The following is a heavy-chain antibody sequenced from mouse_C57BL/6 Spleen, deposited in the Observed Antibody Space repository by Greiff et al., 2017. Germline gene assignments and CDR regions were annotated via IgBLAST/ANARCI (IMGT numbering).Heavy chain of an antibody. J-gene: IGHJ1*03. D-gene: IGHD4-1*01. Sequence: EVKLMESEGGLVQPGSSMKLSCTASGFTFSDYYMAWVRQVPEKGLEWVANINYDGSSTYYLDSLKSRFIISRDNAKNILYLQMSSLKSEDTATYYCARREELGQYFDVWGTGTTVTVSS. V-gene: IGHV5-16*01. CDR3: ARREELGQYFDV. CDR2: INYDGSST. CDR1: GFTFSDYY.